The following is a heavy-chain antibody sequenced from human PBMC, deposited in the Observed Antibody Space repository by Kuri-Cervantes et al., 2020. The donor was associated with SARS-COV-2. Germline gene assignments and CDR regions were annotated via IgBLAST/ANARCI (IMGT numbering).Heavy chain of an antibody. CDR2: IYYSGST. Sequence: ESLKISCTVSGGSISSHYWSWIRQPPGKGLEWIGYIYYSGSTNYNPSLKSRVTISVDTSKNQFSLKLSSVTAADTAVYYCARHLLVVPAAIDYWGQGTLVTVSS. CDR3: ARHLLVVPAAIDY. J-gene: IGHJ4*02. D-gene: IGHD2-2*01. V-gene: IGHV4-59*08. CDR1: GGSISSHY.